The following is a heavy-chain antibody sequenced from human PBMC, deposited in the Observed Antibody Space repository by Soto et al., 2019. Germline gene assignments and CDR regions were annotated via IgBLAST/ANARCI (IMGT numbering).Heavy chain of an antibody. CDR2: ISSNGGST. V-gene: IGHV3-64*04. CDR3: AIEKVGATSVHVFDI. Sequence: GGCLRLSCAASGLTFSSYAMPWIRQAPEKGLEYVSAISSNGGSTYYADSVKGRFTISRDNSKNTLYLQLNSLRAEDTALYYCAIEKVGATSVHVFDIWGQGAMVTVSS. J-gene: IGHJ3*02. D-gene: IGHD1-26*01. CDR1: GLTFSSYA.